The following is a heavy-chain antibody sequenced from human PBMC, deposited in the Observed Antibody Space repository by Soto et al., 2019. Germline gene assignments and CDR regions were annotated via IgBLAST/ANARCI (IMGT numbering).Heavy chain of an antibody. Sequence: SVKVSCKASGGTFSSYAISWVRQAPGQGLEWMGGIIPIFGTANYAQKFQGRVTITADKSTSTAYMELSSLRSEDTAVYYCARARLAAAGDYFDYWGQGTLVTVSS. CDR3: ARARLAAAGDYFDY. D-gene: IGHD6-13*01. J-gene: IGHJ4*02. CDR2: IIPIFGTA. CDR1: GGTFSSYA. V-gene: IGHV1-69*06.